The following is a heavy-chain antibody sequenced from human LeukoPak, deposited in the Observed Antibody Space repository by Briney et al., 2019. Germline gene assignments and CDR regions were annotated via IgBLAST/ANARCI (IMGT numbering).Heavy chain of an antibody. J-gene: IGHJ4*02. CDR3: ARENYYGSGNYYNRIDY. Sequence: ASVKVSCKASGYTFTGYYMHWVRQAPGQGLEWMGWINPNSGGTNYAQKFQGRVTMTRDTSISTAYMELSRLRSDDTAVYYCARENYYGSGNYYNRIDYWGQGTLVTVSS. CDR2: INPNSGGT. CDR1: GYTFTGYY. D-gene: IGHD3-10*01. V-gene: IGHV1-2*02.